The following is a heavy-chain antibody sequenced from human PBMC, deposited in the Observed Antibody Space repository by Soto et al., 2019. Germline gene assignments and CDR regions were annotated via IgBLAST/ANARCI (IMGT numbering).Heavy chain of an antibody. V-gene: IGHV4-31*03. D-gene: IGHD1-26*01. CDR3: ARNKAWDYYYGMDV. CDR1: GGSISSGGYY. CDR2: IYYSGST. J-gene: IGHJ6*02. Sequence: PSGTLSLTCTVSGGSISSGGYYWSWIRQHPGKGLEWIGYIYYSGSTYYSPSLKSRVTISVDTSKNQFSLKLSSVTAADTAVYYCARNKAWDYYYGMDVWGQGTTVTVSS.